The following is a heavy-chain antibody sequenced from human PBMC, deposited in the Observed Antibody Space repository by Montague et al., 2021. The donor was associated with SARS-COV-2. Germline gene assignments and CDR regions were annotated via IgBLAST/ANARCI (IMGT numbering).Heavy chain of an antibody. D-gene: IGHD2-2*01. Sequence: SLRLSCAASGFTFGDYAMHWVRQAPGKGLEWVSGISWNSGSIGYADSVKGRFTISRDNAKNSLYLQMNSLRAEDTALYYCAKDIGTYCSSTSCYWAGAFDIWGQGTMVTASS. CDR1: GFTFGDYA. CDR2: ISWNSGSI. J-gene: IGHJ3*02. V-gene: IGHV3-9*01. CDR3: AKDIGTYCSSTSCYWAGAFDI.